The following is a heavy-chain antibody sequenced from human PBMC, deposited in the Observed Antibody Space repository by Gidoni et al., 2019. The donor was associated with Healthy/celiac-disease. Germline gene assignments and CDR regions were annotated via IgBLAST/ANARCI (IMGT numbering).Heavy chain of an antibody. CDR3: AREIGGSGITWFDP. V-gene: IGHV3-53*04. J-gene: IGHJ5*02. Sequence: EVQLVESGGGLVQPGGSLGLSCAASWFSVSSNYRSWVRQAPGKGLEWVSVIYSGGSTYYAESVKGRFTISRHNSKNTLYLQMNSLRAEDTAVYYCAREIGGSGITWFDPWGQGTLVTVSS. CDR2: IYSGGST. CDR1: WFSVSSNY. D-gene: IGHD3-10*01.